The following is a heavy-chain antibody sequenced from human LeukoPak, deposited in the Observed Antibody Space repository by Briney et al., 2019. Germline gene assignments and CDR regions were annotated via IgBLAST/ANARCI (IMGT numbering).Heavy chain of an antibody. J-gene: IGHJ5*02. CDR1: GGSISSGSYY. V-gene: IGHV4-61*02. D-gene: IGHD4-17*01. CDR3: ARGPLTMTRGFDP. Sequence: PSQTLSLTCTVSGGSISSGSYYWSWIRQPVGKGLEWIGRIYTSGSTNYNPSLKTRVTMSVDTSKNQFSLKLSSVTAADTAVYYCARGPLTMTRGFDPWGQGTLVTVSS. CDR2: IYTSGST.